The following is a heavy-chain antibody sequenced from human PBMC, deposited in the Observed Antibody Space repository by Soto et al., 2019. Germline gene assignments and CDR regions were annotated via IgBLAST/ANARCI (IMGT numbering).Heavy chain of an antibody. CDR2: ISAYNGNT. Sequence: ASVKVSCKASGYTFTNYGISWVRQAPGQGLEWMGWISAYNGNTNYAQKLQGRVTMTTDTSTSTAYMELRSLRSDDTAVYYCARDWYDFWNGYISPNWFDPCGKGTLVTVSS. D-gene: IGHD3-3*01. CDR3: ARDWYDFWNGYISPNWFDP. CDR1: GYTFTNYG. V-gene: IGHV1-18*01. J-gene: IGHJ5*02.